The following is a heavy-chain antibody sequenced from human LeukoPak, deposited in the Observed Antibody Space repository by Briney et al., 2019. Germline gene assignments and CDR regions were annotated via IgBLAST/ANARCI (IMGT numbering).Heavy chain of an antibody. CDR2: INPNSGGT. CDR1: GYTFTGYY. D-gene: IGHD2-2*01. CDR3: ARDLSIRTRAHFDY. Sequence: ASVKVSCKASGYTFTGYYMHWVRQAPGQGLEWMGWINPNSGGTNYAQKFQGRVTMTRDTSISTAYMELSRLRSDDTAVYYCARDLSIRTRAHFDYWGQGTLVTVSS. V-gene: IGHV1-2*02. J-gene: IGHJ4*02.